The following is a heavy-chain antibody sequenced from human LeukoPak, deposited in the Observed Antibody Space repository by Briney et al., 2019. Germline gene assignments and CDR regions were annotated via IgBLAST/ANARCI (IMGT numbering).Heavy chain of an antibody. V-gene: IGHV4-34*01. CDR2: INHSGST. CDR3: ACPQNLDGEGY. Sequence: SETLSLTCAVYGGSFSGYYWSWIRQPPGKGLEWIGEINHSGSTNYNPSLKSRVTISVDTSKNQSSLKLSSVTAADTAVYYCACPQNLDGEGYWGQGTLVTVSS. D-gene: IGHD3-3*01. J-gene: IGHJ4*02. CDR1: GGSFSGYY.